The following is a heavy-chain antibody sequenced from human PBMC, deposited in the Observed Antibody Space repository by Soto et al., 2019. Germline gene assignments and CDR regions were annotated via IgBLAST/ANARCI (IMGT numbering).Heavy chain of an antibody. CDR3: ARGSTGYSSSWYRY. CDR1: VSSISISY. D-gene: IGHD6-13*01. Sequence: SETLSLTCTVPVSSISISYLSWFRQPPGKGLEWIGYIYNSGSTNYNPSLKSRVTISVDTSKNQFSLKLSSVTAADTAGYYCARGSTGYSSSWYRYWGQGTLVT. J-gene: IGHJ4*01. CDR2: IYNSGST. V-gene: IGHV4-59*08.